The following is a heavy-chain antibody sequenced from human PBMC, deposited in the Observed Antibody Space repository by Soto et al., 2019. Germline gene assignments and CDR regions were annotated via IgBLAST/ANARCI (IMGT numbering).Heavy chain of an antibody. Sequence: SETLSFTCAVYGGSFSGYYWSWIRQPPGKGLEWIGSIYYSGSTYYSPSLKRRVSISVDTSKNQFSLKLSSVTAADTAVYYCAREYCSGGSCSGYFDYWGQGTLVTVSS. CDR1: GGSFSGYY. CDR2: IYYSGST. J-gene: IGHJ4*02. V-gene: IGHV4-34*01. D-gene: IGHD2-15*01. CDR3: AREYCSGGSCSGYFDY.